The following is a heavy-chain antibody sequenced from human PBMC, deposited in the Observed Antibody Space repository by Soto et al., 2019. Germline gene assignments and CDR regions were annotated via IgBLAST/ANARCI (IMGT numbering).Heavy chain of an antibody. CDR2: IYYSGST. CDR1: GGSISSGDYY. CDR3: ARDTHYAAFDI. V-gene: IGHV4-30-4*01. J-gene: IGHJ3*02. D-gene: IGHD3-16*01. Sequence: SKTLSLTCTVSGGSISSGDYYWSWIRQPPGKGLEWIGYIYYSGSTYYNPSLKSRVTISVDTSKNQFSLKLSSVTAADTAVYYCARDTHYAAFDIWGQGTMVTVSS.